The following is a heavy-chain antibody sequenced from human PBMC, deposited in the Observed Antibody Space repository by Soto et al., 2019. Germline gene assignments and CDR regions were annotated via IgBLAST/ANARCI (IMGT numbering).Heavy chain of an antibody. D-gene: IGHD5-18*01. J-gene: IGHJ4*02. V-gene: IGHV3-30*03. CDR1: GFTFRSYA. CDR2: ISYDGSDK. Sequence: PVGSLRLSCAASGFTFRSYAMHWVRQAPGKGLEWLAVISYDGSDKYYADSVRGRFTISRDNSKNTLYLRVDSLRPEDTAVYYCARDRSYSYAPDYWRQGTQITVSS. CDR3: ARDRSYSYAPDY.